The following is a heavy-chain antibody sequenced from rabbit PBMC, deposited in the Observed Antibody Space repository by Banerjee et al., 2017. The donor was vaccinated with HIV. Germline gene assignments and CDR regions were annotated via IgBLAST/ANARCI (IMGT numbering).Heavy chain of an antibody. CDR2: IYGDSSGTT. CDR3: ARDLAGGIGWNINL. V-gene: IGHV1S40*01. D-gene: IGHD4-2*01. J-gene: IGHJ4*01. Sequence: QSLEESGGDLVKPGASLTLTCTASGSDISSYSMGWVRQAPGKGLEWIACIYGDSSGTTYYASWAKGRFTISKTSSTTVTLQMTSLTAADTASYFCARDLAGGIGWNINLWGPGTLVTVS. CDR1: GSDISSYS.